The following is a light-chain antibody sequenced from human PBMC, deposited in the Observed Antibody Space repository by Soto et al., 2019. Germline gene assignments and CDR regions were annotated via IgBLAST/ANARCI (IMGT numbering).Light chain of an antibody. Sequence: DIQLTQSPSTLSASVGDRVTITCRASQSISNWLAWYQQKPGKAPKLLIYAASSLQSGVPSRFSGRRSGTDFTLTISSLQPEDFATYYCQQSYSTPFTFGPGTKVDIK. V-gene: IGKV1-39*01. CDR1: QSISNW. J-gene: IGKJ3*01. CDR2: AAS. CDR3: QQSYSTPFT.